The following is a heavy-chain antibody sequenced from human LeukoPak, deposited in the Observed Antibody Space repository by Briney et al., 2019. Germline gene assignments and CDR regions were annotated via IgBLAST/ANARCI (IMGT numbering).Heavy chain of an antibody. CDR2: IYYSGST. V-gene: IGHV4-39*01. CDR1: GGSISSSSYY. J-gene: IGHJ3*02. Sequence: SETLSLTCTVSGGSISSSSYYWGWIRQPPGKGLEWIGSIYYSGSTYYNPSLKSRVTISADTSKNQFSLKLSSVTAADTAVYYCDTTEMDREGGEAFDIWGQGTMVTVSS. CDR3: DTTEMDREGGEAFDI. D-gene: IGHD1-1*01.